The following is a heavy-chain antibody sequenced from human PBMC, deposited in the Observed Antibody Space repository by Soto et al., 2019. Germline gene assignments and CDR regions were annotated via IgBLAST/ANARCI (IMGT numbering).Heavy chain of an antibody. Sequence: QVQLVESGGGVVQPGRSLRLSCAASGFTFSSYAMHWVRQAPGKGLEWVAVISYDGSNKYYADSVKGRFTISRDNSKNTLYLQMNSLRAEDTAVYYCARGGGGYSGQRGAAAHYYYGMDVWGQGTTVTVSS. CDR3: ARGGGGYSGQRGAAAHYYYGMDV. CDR1: GFTFSSYA. J-gene: IGHJ6*02. CDR2: ISYDGSNK. D-gene: IGHD5-12*01. V-gene: IGHV3-30-3*01.